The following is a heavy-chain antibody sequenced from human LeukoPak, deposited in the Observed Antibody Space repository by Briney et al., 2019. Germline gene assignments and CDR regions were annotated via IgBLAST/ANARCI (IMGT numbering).Heavy chain of an antibody. CDR3: ARADPASWFDP. Sequence: SETLSLTCTVSGGSISGGDYSWSWIRQPPGKGLEWIGYIYYSGSTYYNPSLKSRVTISVDTSKNQFSLKLSSVTAADTAVYYCARADPASWFDPWGQGTLVTVSS. J-gene: IGHJ5*02. CDR2: IYYSGST. D-gene: IGHD6-25*01. V-gene: IGHV4-30-4*01. CDR1: GGSISGGDYS.